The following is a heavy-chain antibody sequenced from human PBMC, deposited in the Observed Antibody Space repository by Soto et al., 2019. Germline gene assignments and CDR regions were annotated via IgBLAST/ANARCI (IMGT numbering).Heavy chain of an antibody. J-gene: IGHJ4*02. D-gene: IGHD3-10*01. CDR1: GYTFTSYG. Sequence: QVHLVQSGAEVKKPGASVKVSCKASGYTFTSYGITWVRQAPGQGLEWMGWISAPNGNTDYAQKLQGRVIVTRDPSTSTAYMELRSLRSDDTAVYYCARGRSGEYWGQGALVTVSS. V-gene: IGHV1-18*01. CDR3: ARGRSGEY. CDR2: ISAPNGNT.